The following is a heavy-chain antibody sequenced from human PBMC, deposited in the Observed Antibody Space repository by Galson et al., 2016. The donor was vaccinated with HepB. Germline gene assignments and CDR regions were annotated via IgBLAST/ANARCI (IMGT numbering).Heavy chain of an antibody. CDR2: ISITSGYK. Sequence: SLRLSCAASGFTFSDHGVSWVRQAPGKGLEWVSFISITSGYKYYADSLKGRVTISRDNAKNSLYLQMNSLRAEDTAVYYCARPPEGDRRYFDLWGRGTLVTVSS. CDR3: ARPPEGDRRYFDL. V-gene: IGHV3-21*01. CDR1: GFTFSDHG. J-gene: IGHJ2*01. D-gene: IGHD3-16*01.